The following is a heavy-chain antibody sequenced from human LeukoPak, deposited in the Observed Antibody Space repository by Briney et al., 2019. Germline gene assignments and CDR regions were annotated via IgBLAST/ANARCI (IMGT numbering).Heavy chain of an antibody. CDR3: VRDPGYWIWLDT. Sequence: YPGGPLRLSCAASGFTFSSHEMNWVRQAPGKGLEWIAYITDGGGRTDYADSVRGRFTISRDDAKDSLYLEMNSLRVEDTAVYHCVRDPGYWIWLDTWGRGTLVSVAS. CDR2: ITDGGGRT. J-gene: IGHJ5*02. CDR1: GFTFSSHE. D-gene: IGHD6-25*01. V-gene: IGHV3-48*03.